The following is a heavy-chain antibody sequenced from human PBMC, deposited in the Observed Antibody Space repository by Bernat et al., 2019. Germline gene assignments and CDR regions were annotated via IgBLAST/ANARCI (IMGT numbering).Heavy chain of an antibody. V-gene: IGHV3-23*01. J-gene: IGHJ4*02. CDR3: ARAPVGYYGSGSYDFDY. D-gene: IGHD3-10*01. Sequence: EVQLLESGGGLVQPGGSLRLSCAASGFTFSSYAMSWVRQAPGKGLEWVSAISGSGGSTYYADSVKGRFTISRDNSKNTLYLQMNSLRAEDTAVYYCARAPVGYYGSGSYDFDYWGQGTLVTVSS. CDR1: GFTFSSYA. CDR2: ISGSGGST.